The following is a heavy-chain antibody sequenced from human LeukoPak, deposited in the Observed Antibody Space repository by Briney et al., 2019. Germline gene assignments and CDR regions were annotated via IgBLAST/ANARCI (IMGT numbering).Heavy chain of an antibody. Sequence: ASVKVSCKASGYTFTGYYVHWVRQAPGQGLEWMGWINPNSGATHYVQKFQGRVTMTRDTSISTAYMDLSRLRPDDTAVYYCAPSNSWAYYFDYWGQGTLVTVSS. CDR3: APSNSWAYYFDY. D-gene: IGHD2-2*01. CDR2: INPNSGAT. CDR1: GYTFTGYY. V-gene: IGHV1-2*02. J-gene: IGHJ4*02.